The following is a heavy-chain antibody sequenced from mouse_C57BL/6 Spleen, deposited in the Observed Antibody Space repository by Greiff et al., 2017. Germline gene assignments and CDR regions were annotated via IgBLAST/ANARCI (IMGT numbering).Heavy chain of an antibody. V-gene: IGHV14-4*01. CDR3: TSPSCYGSSYWCFDV. D-gene: IGHD1-1*01. J-gene: IGHJ1*03. CDR2: IDPENGDT. Sequence: EVKLMESGAELVRPGASVKLSCTASGFNIKDDYMHWVKQRPEQGLEWIGWIDPENGDTEYASKFPGKATITADTSSNTAYLQLSSLTSEDTAVSYCTSPSCYGSSYWCFDVWGTGTTVTVSS. CDR1: GFNIKDDY.